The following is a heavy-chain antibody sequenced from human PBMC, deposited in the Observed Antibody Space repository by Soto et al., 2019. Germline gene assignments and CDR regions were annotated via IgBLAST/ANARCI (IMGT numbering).Heavy chain of an antibody. CDR1: GGSFRGYH. CDR3: ARGGYTSGWFRF. V-gene: IGHV4-34*01. Sequence: SETLSLTCAVHGGSFRGYHWTWIRQPPGKGLEWIGEINNSGSTNDNPSLKSRVTISRDTSKNQFSLSLSSVTAADTAIYYCARGGYTSGWFRFWGQGILATVSS. CDR2: INNSGST. J-gene: IGHJ4*02. D-gene: IGHD6-19*01.